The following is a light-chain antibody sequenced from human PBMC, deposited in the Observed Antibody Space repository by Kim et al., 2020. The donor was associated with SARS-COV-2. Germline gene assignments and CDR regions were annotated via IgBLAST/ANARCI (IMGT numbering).Light chain of an antibody. CDR2: GKN. J-gene: IGLJ1*01. Sequence: SSELTQDPAVSVALGQTVRITCQGDSLRSYYASWYQQKPGQAPVLVIYGKNNRPSGIPDRFSGSSSGNTASLTITGAQAEDEADYYCNSRDSSSNHYVFGTGTKLTVL. V-gene: IGLV3-19*01. CDR3: NSRDSSSNHYV. CDR1: SLRSYY.